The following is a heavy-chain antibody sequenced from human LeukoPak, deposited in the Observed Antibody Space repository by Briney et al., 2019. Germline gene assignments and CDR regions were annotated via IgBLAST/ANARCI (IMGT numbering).Heavy chain of an antibody. CDR1: GFTFSSYS. J-gene: IGHJ6*02. Sequence: PGGSLRLSCAASGFTFSSYSMNWVRQAPGKGLEWVSSISSSSSYIYYADSVKGRFTISRDNSKNTLYLQMNSLRAEDTAVYYRAKDSPLIVVSSPTGYYYGMDVWGQGTTVTVSS. CDR2: ISSSSSYI. CDR3: AKDSPLIVVSSPTGYYYGMDV. V-gene: IGHV3-21*04. D-gene: IGHD3-22*01.